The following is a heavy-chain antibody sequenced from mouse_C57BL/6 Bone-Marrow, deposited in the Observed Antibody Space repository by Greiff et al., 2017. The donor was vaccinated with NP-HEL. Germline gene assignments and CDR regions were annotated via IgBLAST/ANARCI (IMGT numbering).Heavy chain of an antibody. J-gene: IGHJ2*01. CDR1: GYTFTSYG. D-gene: IGHD2-12*01. CDR3: GYPDY. V-gene: IGHV1-81*01. Sequence: QVQLKESGAELARPGASVKLSCKASGYTFTSYGISWVKQRTGQGLEWIGEIYPRSGNTYYNEKFKGKATLTADKSSSTAYMELRSLTSEDSAVYFCGYPDYWGQGTTLTVSS. CDR2: IYPRSGNT.